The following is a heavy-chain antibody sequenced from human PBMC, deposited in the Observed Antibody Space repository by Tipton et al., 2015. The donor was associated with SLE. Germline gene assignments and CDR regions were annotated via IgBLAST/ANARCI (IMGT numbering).Heavy chain of an antibody. Sequence: TLSLTCTVSGGSISSGSYYWSWIRQPPGKGLEWIGYIYFGGTTKYNPSLESPVTISIDTSKNQFSLELTSLTAADTAVYYCARDGGAAAESYNYYMDVWGIGTTVTVPS. J-gene: IGHJ6*03. CDR1: GGSISSGSYY. CDR2: IYFGGTT. V-gene: IGHV4-61*01. D-gene: IGHD6-13*01. CDR3: ARDGGAAAESYNYYMDV.